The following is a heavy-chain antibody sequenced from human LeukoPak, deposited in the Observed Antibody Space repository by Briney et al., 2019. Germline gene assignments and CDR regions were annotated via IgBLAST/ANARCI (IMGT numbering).Heavy chain of an antibody. CDR2: IRSDGSNK. Sequence: GGSLRLSCAASGFTFSSYGMHWVRQAPGKGLKWVAFIRSDGSNKYYADSVKGRFTISRDNSRNTLYLQMNSLRAEDTAVYYCAKMGGYSYAHFDYWGQGTLVTVSS. CDR3: AKMGGYSYAHFDY. V-gene: IGHV3-30*02. D-gene: IGHD5-18*01. J-gene: IGHJ4*02. CDR1: GFTFSSYG.